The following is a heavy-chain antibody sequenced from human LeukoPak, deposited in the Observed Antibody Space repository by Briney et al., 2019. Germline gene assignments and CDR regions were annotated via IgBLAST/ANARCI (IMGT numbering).Heavy chain of an antibody. CDR2: IYYSGST. Sequence: SETLSLTCTVSGGSISSGGYYWSWIRQHTGKGLEWIGYIYYSGSTYYNPSLKSRVTISVDTSKNQFSLKLSSVTAADTAVYYCARDPADKDYFDYWGQGTPVTVSS. CDR3: ARDPADKDYFDY. V-gene: IGHV4-31*03. CDR1: GGSISSGGYY. J-gene: IGHJ4*02.